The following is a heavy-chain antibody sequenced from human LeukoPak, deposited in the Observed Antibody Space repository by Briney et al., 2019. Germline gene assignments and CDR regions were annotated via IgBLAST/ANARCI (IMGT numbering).Heavy chain of an antibody. D-gene: IGHD5-24*01. J-gene: IGHJ5*02. CDR2: ISHSSTSI. CDR1: GFTFSTYT. CDR3: VTQQLAPP. Sequence: GGSLRLSCAASGFTFSTYTMNWVRQAPGKGLEWVSSISHSSTSIYYTDSVKGRFTISRDNAKNSLYLQMNSLRAEDTAVYYCVTQQLAPPWGQGTLVTVSS. V-gene: IGHV3-21*01.